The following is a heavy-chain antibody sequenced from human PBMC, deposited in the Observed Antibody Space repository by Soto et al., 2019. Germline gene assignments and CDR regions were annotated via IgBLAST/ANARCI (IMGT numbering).Heavy chain of an antibody. Sequence: QVQLVQSGAEVKKPGSSVKVSCKASGGTFSGYAISWVRQAPGQGLEWMGGIIPIFGTANYAQKFQGRVTITADESTSTAYMELSSLRSEDTAVYYCASRRRQLGVVYYYYGMDVWGQGTTVTVSS. V-gene: IGHV1-69*01. CDR1: GGTFSGYA. CDR3: ASRRRQLGVVYYYYGMDV. D-gene: IGHD6-13*01. CDR2: IIPIFGTA. J-gene: IGHJ6*02.